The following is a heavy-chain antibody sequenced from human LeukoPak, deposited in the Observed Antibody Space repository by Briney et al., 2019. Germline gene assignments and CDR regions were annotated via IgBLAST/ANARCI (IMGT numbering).Heavy chain of an antibody. Sequence: PGGSPRLSCAASGFTFSSYEMNWVRQAPGKGLEWVSYISSSGSTIYYADSVKGRFTISRDNAKNSLYLQMNSLRAEDTAVYYCARERGSGWYKEGIFDYWGQGTLVTVSS. D-gene: IGHD6-19*01. CDR3: ARERGSGWYKEGIFDY. CDR1: GFTFSSYE. V-gene: IGHV3-48*03. CDR2: ISSSGSTI. J-gene: IGHJ4*02.